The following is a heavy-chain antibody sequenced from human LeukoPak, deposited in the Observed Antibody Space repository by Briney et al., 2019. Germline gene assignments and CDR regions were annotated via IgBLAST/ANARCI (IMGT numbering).Heavy chain of an antibody. J-gene: IGHJ4*02. CDR2: IKSESDGVTT. D-gene: IGHD5-24*01. CDR1: GFTFSSYV. CDR3: TTDVEGIDS. Sequence: MSGGSLRLSCAASGFTFSSYVMSWVRQAPGKGLEWIGRIKSESDGVTTDYAAPVKGRFTISRDDSESTLYLQMSSLKTEDTAVYYCTTDVEGIDSWGQGTLVTVSS. V-gene: IGHV3-15*01.